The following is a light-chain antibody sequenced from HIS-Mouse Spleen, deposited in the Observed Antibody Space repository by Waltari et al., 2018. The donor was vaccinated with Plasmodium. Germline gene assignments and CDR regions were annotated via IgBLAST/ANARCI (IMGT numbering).Light chain of an antibody. J-gene: IGLJ3*02. CDR2: RNN. CDR1: SSNIGSNY. Sequence: QSVLTQPPSASGTPGQRVTISCSGSSSNIGSNYVYWYQQLPGTAPKLLIYRNNQRPSGLPDRFSGSKSGTSASLAISGLRSEDEADYYCAAWDDSLRVFGGGTKLTVL. V-gene: IGLV1-47*01. CDR3: AAWDDSLRV.